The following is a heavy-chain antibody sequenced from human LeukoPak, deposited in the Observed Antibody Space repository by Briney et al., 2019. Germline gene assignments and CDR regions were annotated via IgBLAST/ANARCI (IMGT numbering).Heavy chain of an antibody. D-gene: IGHD6-19*01. V-gene: IGHV3-23*01. CDR1: GFTFSSYA. CDR3: GKDLLSDSSAWYLTPFDY. J-gene: IGHJ4*02. CDR2: ISSDGGST. Sequence: PGGALRLSCAASGFTFSSYALSWVRQAPGKGLEWVSRISSDGGSTTYADSVKGRFTISRDNSKNTLYLQMNSLRAEDTAVYYCGKDLLSDSSAWYLTPFDYWGQGTLVTVSS.